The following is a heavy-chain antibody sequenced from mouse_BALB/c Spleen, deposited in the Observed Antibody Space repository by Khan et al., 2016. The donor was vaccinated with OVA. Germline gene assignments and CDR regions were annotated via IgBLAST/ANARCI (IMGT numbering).Heavy chain of an antibody. CDR2: IDPYNGGT. V-gene: IGHV1S135*01. J-gene: IGHJ3*01. Sequence: VQLKQSGPELVRPGASVKVSCKASGYAFTTYNIYWVKQSHGKSLEWIGYIDPYNGGTNYNQNFKDKATLTVDKSSSAAYMHLDSLTSEDSAVYFCARSSDGYYPLADGGQGTLVTVSA. CDR3: ARSSDGYYPLAD. CDR1: GYAFTTYN. D-gene: IGHD2-3*01.